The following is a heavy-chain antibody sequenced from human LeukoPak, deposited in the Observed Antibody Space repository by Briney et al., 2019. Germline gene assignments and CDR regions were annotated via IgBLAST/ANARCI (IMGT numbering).Heavy chain of an antibody. V-gene: IGHV3-21*01. Sequence: GGSLRLSCAAAGFTFSDYSMNWVRQAPGKGLEWVSSISSSSSYIYYADSVKGRFTISRDNAKNSLYLQMNSLRAEDTAVYYCASSFAGATTFFDYWGQGTLVTVSS. CDR2: ISSSSSYI. J-gene: IGHJ4*02. D-gene: IGHD1-26*01. CDR3: ASSFAGATTFFDY. CDR1: GFTFSDYS.